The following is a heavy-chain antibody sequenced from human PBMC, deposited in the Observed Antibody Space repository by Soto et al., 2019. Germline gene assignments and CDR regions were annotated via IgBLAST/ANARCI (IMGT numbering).Heavy chain of an antibody. D-gene: IGHD6-19*01. CDR1: AGSISSNY. V-gene: IGHV4-59*01. CDR2: IHHSGST. J-gene: IGHJ4*02. CDR3: TIGAGWTTDY. Sequence: SETLSLTCTVSAGSISSNYWNWIRQAPGKGLKWIGLIHHSGSTNYNPSLKSRGTISLDTSKNQLSLKLSSVTAADTAVYYCTIGAGWTTDYWGQGTLVTVSS.